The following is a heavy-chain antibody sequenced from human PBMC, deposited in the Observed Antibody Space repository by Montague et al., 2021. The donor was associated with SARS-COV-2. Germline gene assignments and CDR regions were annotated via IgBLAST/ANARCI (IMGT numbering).Heavy chain of an antibody. V-gene: IGHV2-70*11. CDR2: IDWDDDK. CDR3: AREYYDILTGHYKRVFDY. J-gene: IGHJ4*02. CDR1: GFSLSTSGMC. Sequence: PALVKPTQTLTLTCTFSGFSLSTSGMCVSWIRQPPGKALEWLARIDWDDDKYYSTSLKTRLTISKDTSKNQVVLTMTNMDPVDTATYYCAREYYDILTGHYKRVFDYWGQGTPVTVSS. D-gene: IGHD3-9*01.